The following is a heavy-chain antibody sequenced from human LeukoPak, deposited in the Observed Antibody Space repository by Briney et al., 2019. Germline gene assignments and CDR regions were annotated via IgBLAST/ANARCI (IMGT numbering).Heavy chain of an antibody. D-gene: IGHD3-16*01. Sequence: GRSLRLSCAASGFTFSSYWMHWVRQAPGKGLVWVSRIKSDGSSTNYADSVKGRVTISRDNAENTLYLLMTSLRAEDTAVYYCARGGKYAYFVDCWGQGTLVTVSS. V-gene: IGHV3-74*01. CDR3: ARGGKYAYFVDC. CDR1: GFTFSSYW. J-gene: IGHJ4*02. CDR2: IKSDGSST.